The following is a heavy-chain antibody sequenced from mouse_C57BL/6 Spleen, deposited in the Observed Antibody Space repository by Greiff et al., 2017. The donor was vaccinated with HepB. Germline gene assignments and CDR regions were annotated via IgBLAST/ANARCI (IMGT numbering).Heavy chain of an antibody. CDR3: ALFITTVDYAMDY. J-gene: IGHJ4*01. Sequence: EVQLVESVAELVRPGASVKLSCTASGFNIKNTYMHWVKQRPEQGLEWIGRIDPANGNTKYAPKFQGKATITADTSSNTAYLQLSSLTSEDTAIYYCALFITTVDYAMDYWGQGTSVTVSS. V-gene: IGHV14-3*01. D-gene: IGHD1-1*01. CDR2: IDPANGNT. CDR1: GFNIKNTY.